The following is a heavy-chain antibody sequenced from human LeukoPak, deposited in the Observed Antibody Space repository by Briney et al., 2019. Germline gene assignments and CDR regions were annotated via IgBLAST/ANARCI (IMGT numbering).Heavy chain of an antibody. CDR1: GFTFSSYG. CDR3: ARDYTDYYGMDV. J-gene: IGHJ6*02. V-gene: IGHV3-30*03. Sequence: PGGSLRLSCAASGFTFSSYGMHWVRQAPGKGLEWVAVISYDGSNKYYADSVKGRFTISRDNSKNTLYLQMNSLRAEDTAVYYCARDYTDYYGMDVWGQGTTVTVSS. D-gene: IGHD3-16*01. CDR2: ISYDGSNK.